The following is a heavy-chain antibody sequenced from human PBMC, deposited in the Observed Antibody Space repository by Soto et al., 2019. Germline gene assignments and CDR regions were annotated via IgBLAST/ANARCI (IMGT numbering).Heavy chain of an antibody. J-gene: IGHJ4*02. D-gene: IGHD3-22*01. CDR2: SNPNSGSI. CDR1: GYTLTSYY. CDR3: ARELLLRVPFDY. Sequence: ASMKVSRQASGYTLTSYYMHWVRQAPGQGLEWKGKSNPNSGSITYAQKIQGRVTMTRGTAPSTGYMEGTSPRSEDTAVYYCARELLLRVPFDYWGQGTTVTVSS. V-gene: IGHV1-46*03.